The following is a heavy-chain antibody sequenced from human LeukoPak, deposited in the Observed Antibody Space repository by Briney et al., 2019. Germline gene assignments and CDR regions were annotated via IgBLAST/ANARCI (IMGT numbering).Heavy chain of an antibody. CDR2: IYYSGNT. V-gene: IGHV4-39*01. CDR1: GVSISSSNSY. CDR3: ARGKMATITCFDY. D-gene: IGHD5-24*01. Sequence: SETLSLTCTVSGVSISSSNSYWGWIRQPPGKGLEWFGSIYYSGNTYYNASLKSQVPISIDTSKNQFSLKLTSVTAADTAVYYCARGKMATITCFDYWGQGTLVTVSS. J-gene: IGHJ4*02.